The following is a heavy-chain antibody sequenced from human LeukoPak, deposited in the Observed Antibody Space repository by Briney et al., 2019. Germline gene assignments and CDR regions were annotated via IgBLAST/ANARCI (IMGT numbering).Heavy chain of an antibody. Sequence: PGGSLRLSCAASGFTFSTYSMNWVRQAPGKGVEWVSYIDTSGTIIYYADSVKGRFTISRDNAKNSLYLQMNSLRAEDTAVYYCARELYSSGKSLDYWGQGTLVTVSS. J-gene: IGHJ4*02. CDR2: IDTSGTII. D-gene: IGHD3-10*01. CDR1: GFTFSTYS. V-gene: IGHV3-48*01. CDR3: ARELYSSGKSLDY.